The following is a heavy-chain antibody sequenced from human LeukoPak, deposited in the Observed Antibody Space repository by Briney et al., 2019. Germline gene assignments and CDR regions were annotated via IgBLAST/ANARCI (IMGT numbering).Heavy chain of an antibody. CDR3: ARTGLVVPAAIGGDWFDP. D-gene: IGHD2-2*02. J-gene: IGHJ5*02. CDR1: GFTFSSYS. V-gene: IGHV3-21*01. Sequence: PGGSLRLSCAASGFTFSSYSMNWVRQAPGKGLEWVSSISSSSSYIYYADSVKGRFTISRDNAKNSLYLQMNSLRAEDTAVYYCARTGLVVPAAIGGDWFDPWGQGTLVTVSS. CDR2: ISSSSSYI.